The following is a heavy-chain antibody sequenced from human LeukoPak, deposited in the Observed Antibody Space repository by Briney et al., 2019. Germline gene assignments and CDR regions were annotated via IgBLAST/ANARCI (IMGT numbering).Heavy chain of an antibody. CDR3: ARGGTIFGVVPYFFDY. D-gene: IGHD3-3*01. V-gene: IGHV3-53*05. J-gene: IGHJ4*02. CDR2: IYSGGRT. Sequence: GGSLRLSCAASGFTVSSNYMSWVRQAPGKGLEWVSVIYSGGRTYYADSVKGRFTISRDNSKNTLYLQMNSLRTEDTAMYYCARGGTIFGVVPYFFDYWGQGTLVTVSS. CDR1: GFTVSSNY.